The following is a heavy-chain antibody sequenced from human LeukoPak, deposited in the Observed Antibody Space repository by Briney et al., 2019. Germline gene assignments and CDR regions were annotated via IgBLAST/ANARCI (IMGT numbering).Heavy chain of an antibody. D-gene: IGHD5-24*01. V-gene: IGHV4-38-2*02. CDR2: INLNGNT. Sequence: LETLSLTCTVSGFSINNGYYWGWIRQSPGEGLEWIGSINLNGNTYYNPSLKSRVTLSIDTAKNEVSLDLSSVTAADTAVYYCARSGYDGYNYRFYFDYWGQGALVTVSS. CDR1: GFSINNGYY. J-gene: IGHJ4*02. CDR3: ARSGYDGYNYRFYFDY.